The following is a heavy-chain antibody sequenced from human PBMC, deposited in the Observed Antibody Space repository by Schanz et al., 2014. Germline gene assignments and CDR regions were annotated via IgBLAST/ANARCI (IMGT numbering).Heavy chain of an antibody. CDR3: ARGGYSSGWYDRDIAHFDY. Sequence: QVLQVQSGSELKKPGTSVKVSCKASGYTFTSDSMHWVRQAPGQGLEWMGMINPSGGSTTYAQKFQGRVTMTRDTSTSTVYMELRSLRSDDTAVYYCARGGYSSGWYDRDIAHFDYWGQGTLVTVSS. CDR1: GYTFTSDS. D-gene: IGHD6-19*01. V-gene: IGHV1-46*01. J-gene: IGHJ4*02. CDR2: INPSGGST.